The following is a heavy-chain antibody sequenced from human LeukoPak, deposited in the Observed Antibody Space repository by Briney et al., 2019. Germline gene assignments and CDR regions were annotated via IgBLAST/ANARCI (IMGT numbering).Heavy chain of an antibody. CDR1: GVTVSSNY. Sequence: PGGSLRLSCAASGVTVSSNYMSWVRQAPGKGLEWVSFIYSDGRTQYTDSVKGRFTISRDSSKNMLYLQMNSLRAEDTAVYYCARGPEWMLDYWGQGTLVTVSS. CDR2: IYSDGRT. D-gene: IGHD3-3*01. J-gene: IGHJ4*02. CDR3: ARGPEWMLDY. V-gene: IGHV3-53*05.